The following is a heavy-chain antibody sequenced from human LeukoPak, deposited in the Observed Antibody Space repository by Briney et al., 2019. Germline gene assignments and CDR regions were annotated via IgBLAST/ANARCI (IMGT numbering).Heavy chain of an antibody. CDR3: ARGYSGYEDYFDY. J-gene: IGHJ4*02. V-gene: IGHV1-2*02. D-gene: IGHD5-12*01. Sequence: ASVKVSCKASGYTFTGYYMHWVRQAPGQGLEWMGWINPNSVGTNYAQKFQGRVTMPSDTSISTAYMELSRLRSDETVVYYCARGYSGYEDYFDYWGQGTLVSVFS. CDR1: GYTFTGYY. CDR2: INPNSVGT.